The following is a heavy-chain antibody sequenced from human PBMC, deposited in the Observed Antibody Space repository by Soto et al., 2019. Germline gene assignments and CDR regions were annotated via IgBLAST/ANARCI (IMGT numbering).Heavy chain of an antibody. CDR1: GFTFSSYE. V-gene: IGHV3-48*03. D-gene: IGHD2-8*01. CDR2: ISSSGSTI. CDR3: AREWGGYCTNGVCDRKCYFDY. J-gene: IGHJ4*02. Sequence: EVQLVESGGGLVQPGGSLRLSCAASGFTFSSYEMNWVRQAPGKGLEWVSYISSSGSTIYYAGSVKGRFTISRDNAKNSLYLQMNSLRAEDTAVYYCAREWGGYCTNGVCDRKCYFDYWGQGTLVTVSS.